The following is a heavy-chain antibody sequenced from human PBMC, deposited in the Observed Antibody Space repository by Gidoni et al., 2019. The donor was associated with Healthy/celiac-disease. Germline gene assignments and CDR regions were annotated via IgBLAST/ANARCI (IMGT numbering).Heavy chain of an antibody. CDR1: GGTFSSYA. D-gene: IGHD3-3*01. CDR3: ARPFGSAYYYYGMDV. J-gene: IGHJ6*02. Sequence: QVQLVQSGAEVKKPGSSVKVSCKASGGTFSSYAISWVRQAPGQGLEWMGRIIPILGIANYAQKFQGRVTITADKSTSTAYMELSSLRSEDTAVYYCARPFGSAYYYYGMDVWGQGTTVTVSS. CDR2: IIPILGIA. V-gene: IGHV1-69*09.